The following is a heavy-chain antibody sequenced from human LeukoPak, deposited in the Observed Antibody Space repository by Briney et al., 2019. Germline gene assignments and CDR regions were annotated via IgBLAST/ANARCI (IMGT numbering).Heavy chain of an antibody. V-gene: IGHV4-59*08. Sequence: SETLSLTCTVPGGSISSYYWSWIRQPPGKGLEWIGYIYYSGSTNYNPSLKSRVTISVDTSKNQFSLKLSSVTAADTAVYYCARLSGYYFHFDYWGQGTLVTVSS. CDR3: ARLSGYYFHFDY. D-gene: IGHD3-22*01. CDR2: IYYSGST. J-gene: IGHJ4*02. CDR1: GGSISSYY.